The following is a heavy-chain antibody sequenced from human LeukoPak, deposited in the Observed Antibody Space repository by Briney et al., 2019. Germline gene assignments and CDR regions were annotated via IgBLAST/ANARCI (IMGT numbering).Heavy chain of an antibody. V-gene: IGHV4-59*01. CDR2: FYNSGRS. Sequence: PSETLSLTCTVSDDSISDYYRGWIRQTPGKGLEWIGYFYNSGRSTYNPSLKSRFSISVDTSKNQFSLRLNSVILADTAVYYCTRGAGWLIDDWGQGILVTVSS. D-gene: IGHD3-16*01. J-gene: IGHJ4*02. CDR3: TRGAGWLIDD. CDR1: DDSISDYY.